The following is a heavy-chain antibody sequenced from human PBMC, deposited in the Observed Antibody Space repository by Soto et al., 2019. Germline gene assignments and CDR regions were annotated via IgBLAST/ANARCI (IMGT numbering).Heavy chain of an antibody. J-gene: IGHJ3*02. D-gene: IGHD4-17*01. CDR2: ISAYNGNT. CDR1: GYTFTSYG. V-gene: IGHV1-18*01. CDR3: ARRDYDKCAFEI. Sequence: QVQLVQSGAEVKKPGASVKVSCKASGYTFTSYGFSWVRQAPGQGLEWMGWISAYNGNTNYAQKLQGRVPMTKDLSTTTAYMELRSLTSDDTAVDYCARRDYDKCAFEIWGQGTMVTVSS.